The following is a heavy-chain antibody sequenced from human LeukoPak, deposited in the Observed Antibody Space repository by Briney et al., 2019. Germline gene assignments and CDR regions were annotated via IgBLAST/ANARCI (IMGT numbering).Heavy chain of an antibody. D-gene: IGHD5-18*01. J-gene: IGHJ4*02. V-gene: IGHV1-69*05. CDR1: GGTFSSYA. CDR2: IIPIFGTA. CDR3: ARDPPERGTAMV. Sequence: SVKVSCKASGGTFSSYAISWVRQAPGQGLEWMGRIIPIFGTANYAQKFQGRVTITTDESTSTAYMELSSLRSEDTAVYYCARDPPERGTAMVWGQGTLVTASS.